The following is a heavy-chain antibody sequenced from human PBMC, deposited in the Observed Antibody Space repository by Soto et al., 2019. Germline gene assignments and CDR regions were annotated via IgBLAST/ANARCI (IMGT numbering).Heavy chain of an antibody. V-gene: IGHV4-61*01. J-gene: IGHJ5*02. D-gene: IGHD3-9*01. CDR3: ARAPYDILTGYRIFWFDP. CDR2: IYYSGST. CDR1: GGSVSSGSYY. Sequence: SETLSLTCTVSGGSVSSGSYYWSWIRQPPGKGLEWIGYIYYSGSTNYNPSLKSRVTISVDTSKNQFSLKLSPVAAADTAVYYCARAPYDILTGYRIFWFDPWGQGTLVTVS.